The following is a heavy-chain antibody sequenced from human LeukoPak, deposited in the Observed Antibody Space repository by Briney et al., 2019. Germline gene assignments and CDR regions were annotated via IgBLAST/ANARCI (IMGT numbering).Heavy chain of an antibody. V-gene: IGHV1-8*01. CDR3: ARGVNRRSNNNWFDP. J-gene: IGHJ5*02. Sequence: ASVKVSCKASGYTFTSYDINWVRQATGQGLEWMGWMNPNSGNTGYAQEFQGRVTMTRNTSISTAYMELSSLRSEDTAVYYCARGVNRRSNNNWFDPWGQGTLVTVSS. CDR1: GYTFTSYD. D-gene: IGHD3-16*02. CDR2: MNPNSGNT.